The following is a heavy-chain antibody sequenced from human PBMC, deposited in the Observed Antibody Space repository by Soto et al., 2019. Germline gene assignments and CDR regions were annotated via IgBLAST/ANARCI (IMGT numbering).Heavy chain of an antibody. Sequence: SETLSLTCTVSGGSISSYYWSWIRQPPGKGLEWIGYIYYSGSTNYNPSLKSRVTISVDTSKNQFSLKLSSVTAADTAVYYCARGPSLEYYYYGMDVWGKGTTVTVS. CDR1: GGSISSYY. CDR2: IYYSGST. CDR3: ARGPSLEYYYYGMDV. V-gene: IGHV4-59*01. D-gene: IGHD3-3*01. J-gene: IGHJ6*04.